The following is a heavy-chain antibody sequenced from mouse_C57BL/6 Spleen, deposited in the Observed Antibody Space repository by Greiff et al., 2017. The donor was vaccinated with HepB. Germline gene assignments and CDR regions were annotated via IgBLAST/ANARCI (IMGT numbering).Heavy chain of an antibody. CDR1: GYSITSGYY. Sequence: ESGPGLVKPSQSLSLTCSVTGYSITSGYYWNWIRQFPGNKLEWMGYISYDGSNNYNPSLKNRISITRDTSKNQFFLKLNSVTTEDTATYYCARERKLGWFAYWGQGTLVTVSA. CDR2: ISYDGSN. D-gene: IGHD4-1*01. CDR3: ARERKLGWFAY. V-gene: IGHV3-6*01. J-gene: IGHJ3*01.